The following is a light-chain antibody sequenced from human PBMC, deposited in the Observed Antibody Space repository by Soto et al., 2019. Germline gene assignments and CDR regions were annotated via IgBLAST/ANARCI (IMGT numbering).Light chain of an antibody. CDR2: DAS. CDR1: QSAGNF. V-gene: IGKV3-11*01. Sequence: ERVMTQSPATLSVSPGETASLSCRASQSAGNFLAWYQQKPGQAPRLLIFDASNRATGIPARFSGSGSATDFTLTISSLEPEDFAVYYCQQRSNWPPRLTFGGGTKVDIK. J-gene: IGKJ4*01. CDR3: QQRSNWPPRLT.